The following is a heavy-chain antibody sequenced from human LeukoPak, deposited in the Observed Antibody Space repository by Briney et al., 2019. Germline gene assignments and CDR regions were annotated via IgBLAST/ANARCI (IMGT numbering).Heavy chain of an antibody. J-gene: IGHJ4*02. V-gene: IGHV1-69*04. CDR1: GGTFSSYA. D-gene: IGHD2-15*01. CDR2: IIPILGIA. Sequence: GASVKVSCKASGGTFSSYAISWVRQAPGQVLEWMGRIIPILGIANYAQKFQGRVTVTADKSTSTAYMELSSLRSEDTAVYYCARNLYGGNFDYRGQGTLVTVSS. CDR3: ARNLYGGNFDY.